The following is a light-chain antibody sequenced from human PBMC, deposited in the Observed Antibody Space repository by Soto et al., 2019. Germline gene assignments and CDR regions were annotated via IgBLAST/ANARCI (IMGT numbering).Light chain of an antibody. V-gene: IGKV1-39*01. Sequence: IQMTQSPSSLSASVGDRVTITCRASQRITTYLNGYQQKPGKAPKLLISTSGTLQRGVPSRFSGSGSGTDFTLTITALRPEDFATYFCQQSYSIPYTFGQGTKLEIK. CDR1: QRITTY. J-gene: IGKJ2*01. CDR3: QQSYSIPYT. CDR2: TSG.